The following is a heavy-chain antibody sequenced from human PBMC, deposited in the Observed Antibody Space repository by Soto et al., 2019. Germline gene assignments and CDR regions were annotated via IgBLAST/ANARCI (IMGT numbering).Heavy chain of an antibody. CDR3: ARGPVDIAAAAYFDY. D-gene: IGHD6-13*01. CDR1: GFTFSSYS. J-gene: IGHJ4*02. CDR2: ISSSSSYI. V-gene: IGHV3-21*01. Sequence: LRLSCAASGFTFSSYSMNWVRQAPGKGLEWVSSISSSSSYIYYADSVKGRFTISRDNAKNSLYLQMNGLRAEDTAVYYCARGPVDIAAAAYFDYWGQGTLVTVSS.